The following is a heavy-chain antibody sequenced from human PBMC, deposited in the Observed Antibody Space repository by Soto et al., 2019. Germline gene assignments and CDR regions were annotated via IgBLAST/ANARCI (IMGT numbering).Heavy chain of an antibody. CDR1: GFSVSNYG. D-gene: IGHD3-9*01. V-gene: IGHV3-33*01. CDR2: VWKDGNTK. J-gene: IGHJ3*02. Sequence: QVQLVESGGGVVQPGQSLRLSCAASGFSVSNYGMHWVRQAPGKGLEWVAVVWKDGNTKHYGDSVKGRFTISRDNSKNTLELQMSSLRGEDTAVYYCAGGDALTDAAFDIWGQGTRVTVSS. CDR3: AGGDALTDAAFDI.